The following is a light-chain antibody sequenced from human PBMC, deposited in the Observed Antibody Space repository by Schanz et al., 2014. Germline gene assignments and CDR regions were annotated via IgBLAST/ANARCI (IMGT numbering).Light chain of an antibody. CDR2: AAS. CDR3: QKYDSAPWT. Sequence: DIQMTQSPSSLSASVGDRVTITCRANQGIRNSVAWYQQKPGKVPKLLIYAASTLQSGVPSRFSGSGSGTDFTLTISSLQPEDVATYYCQKYDSAPWTFGQGTKVEIK. V-gene: IGKV1-27*01. CDR1: QGIRNS. J-gene: IGKJ1*01.